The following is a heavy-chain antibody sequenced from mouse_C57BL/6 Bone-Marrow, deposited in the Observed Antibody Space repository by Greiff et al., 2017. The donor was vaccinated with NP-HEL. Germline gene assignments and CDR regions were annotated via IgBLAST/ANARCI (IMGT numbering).Heavy chain of an antibody. V-gene: IGHV1-59*01. D-gene: IGHD2-2*01. CDR2: IDPSDSYT. J-gene: IGHJ3*01. CDR3: ARRNSGSWFAY. Sequence: QVQLKQPGAELVRPGTSVKLSCKASGYTFTSYWMHWVKQRPGQGLEWIGVIDPSDSYTNYNQKFKGKATLTVDTSSSTAYMQLSSLTSEDSAVYYCARRNSGSWFAYWGQGTLVTVSA. CDR1: GYTFTSYW.